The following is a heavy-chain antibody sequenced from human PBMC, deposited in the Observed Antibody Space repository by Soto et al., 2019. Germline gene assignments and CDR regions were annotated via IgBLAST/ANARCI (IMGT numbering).Heavy chain of an antibody. CDR2: IYWDDDK. CDR1: GFSLSTSGVG. J-gene: IGHJ3*02. D-gene: IGHD3-10*01. V-gene: IGHV2-5*02. Sequence: QITLKESGPTLVKPTQTLTLTCTFSGFSLSTSGVGVGWIRQPPGKALEWLALIYWDDDKRYSPSLKSRLTIPKDTSKNQVVLTMTNMDPVGTATYYCAHRPGQPDAFDIWGQGTMVTVSS. CDR3: AHRPGQPDAFDI.